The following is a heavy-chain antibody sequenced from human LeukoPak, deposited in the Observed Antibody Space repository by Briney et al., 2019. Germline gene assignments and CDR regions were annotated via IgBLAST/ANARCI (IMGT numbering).Heavy chain of an antibody. Sequence: GGSLRLSCAASGFTFSRYAMHWVRQAPGKGLEWVAVISYDGSNKHYADSVKGRFTISRDNSKNTLYLQMNSLRAEDTAVYYCARDDSIDYWGQGTLVTVSS. CDR2: ISYDGSNK. V-gene: IGHV3-30-3*01. J-gene: IGHJ4*02. CDR3: ARDDSIDY. D-gene: IGHD2-15*01. CDR1: GFTFSRYA.